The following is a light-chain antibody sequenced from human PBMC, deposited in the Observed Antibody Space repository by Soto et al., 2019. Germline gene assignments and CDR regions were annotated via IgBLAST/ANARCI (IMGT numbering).Light chain of an antibody. J-gene: IGKJ5*01. Sequence: DVQMTQSPSSLSASVGDRVTITCRASQPISNYLNWYQQKAGEAPKVLIFGASSLQTGVPSKFSGSGYGTDFTLIINNLHPDDFATYYCQQTHAVPLTFGQGRRPANK. CDR3: QQTHAVPLT. CDR1: QPISNY. V-gene: IGKV1-39*01. CDR2: GAS.